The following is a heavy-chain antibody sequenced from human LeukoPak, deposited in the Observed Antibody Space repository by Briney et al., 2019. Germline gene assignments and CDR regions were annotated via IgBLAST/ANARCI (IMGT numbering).Heavy chain of an antibody. Sequence: GGSLRLSCAASGFTFSSYGMHWVRQAPGKGLEWVAVIWYDGSNKYYADSVKGRFTISRDNSKNTLYLQMNSPRAEDTAVYYCARDYCSGGSCYLWYYYGMDVWGQGTTVTVSS. D-gene: IGHD2-15*01. CDR3: ARDYCSGGSCYLWYYYGMDV. CDR2: IWYDGSNK. V-gene: IGHV3-33*01. J-gene: IGHJ6*02. CDR1: GFTFSSYG.